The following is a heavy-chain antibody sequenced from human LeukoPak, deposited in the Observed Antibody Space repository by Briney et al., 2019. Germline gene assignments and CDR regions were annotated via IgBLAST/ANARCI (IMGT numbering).Heavy chain of an antibody. V-gene: IGHV1-3*03. Sequence: ASVKVSCKASGYTFTSYAMHWVRQAPGQRLEWMGWINAGNGNTKYSQEFQGRVTITRDTSASTAYMELSSLRSEDMAVYYCARDYCSGGSCRPYYYYMDVWGKGTTVTVSS. CDR2: INAGNGNT. CDR1: GYTFTSYA. CDR3: ARDYCSGGSCRPYYYYMDV. D-gene: IGHD2-15*01. J-gene: IGHJ6*03.